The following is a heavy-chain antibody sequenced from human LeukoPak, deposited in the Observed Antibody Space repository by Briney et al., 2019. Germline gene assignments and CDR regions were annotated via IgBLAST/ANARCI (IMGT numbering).Heavy chain of an antibody. V-gene: IGHV4-61*01. CDR2: IYYSESN. D-gene: IGHD7-27*01. CDR1: GGPVSSGSYY. Sequence: SDTLSLTCTVSGGPVSSGSYYWSWIRQPPGEGLERIGYIYYSESNNYTPSLKSRVTMSVDTPKNPVALKLSSVTAADTAVYYCARVPGGGTGANWGQGTMVTVSS. J-gene: IGHJ3*01. CDR3: ARVPGGGTGAN.